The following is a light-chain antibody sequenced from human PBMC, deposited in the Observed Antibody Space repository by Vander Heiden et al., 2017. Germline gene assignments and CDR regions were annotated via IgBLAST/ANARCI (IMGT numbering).Light chain of an antibody. V-gene: IGKV2D-29*01. CDR2: GVS. J-gene: IGKJ1*01. CDR3: LHAIDLPRT. CDR1: RTIVHNDGKTY. Sequence: DTVRTQTPLSLSVIPAQPASISCRSSRTIVHNDGKTYFFWYQQKPGQPPKPLIYGVSNRLSGVPERFSGSGSGTDFTLTISRVEAEDAGIYYCLHAIDLPRTFGQGTKVEI.